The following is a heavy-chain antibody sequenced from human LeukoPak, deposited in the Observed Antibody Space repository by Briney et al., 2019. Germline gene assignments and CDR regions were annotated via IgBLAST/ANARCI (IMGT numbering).Heavy chain of an antibody. CDR2: IIPILGIA. V-gene: IGHV1-69*04. Sequence: SVKVSCKASGYTFTGYYMHWVRQAPGQGLEWMGRIIPILGIANYAQKFQGRVTITADKSTSTAYMELSSLRSEDTAVYYCARDQGLRYFDWLDDYWGQGTLVTVSS. J-gene: IGHJ4*02. CDR1: GYTFTGYY. D-gene: IGHD3-9*01. CDR3: ARDQGLRYFDWLDDY.